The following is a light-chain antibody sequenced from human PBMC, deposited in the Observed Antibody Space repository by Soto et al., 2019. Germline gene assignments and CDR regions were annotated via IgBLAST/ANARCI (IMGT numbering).Light chain of an antibody. CDR1: SRDVGGYNS. J-gene: IGLJ1*01. CDR2: DVS. CDR3: CSYAGTYSYV. Sequence: QSALTQPRSVSGSPGQSVTISCTGTSRDVGGYNSVSWYQQHPGKAPKLMIYDVSQRPSGVPDRFSGSKSGNTASLTISGLQPEDEADYFCCSYAGTYSYVFGTGTKGTVL. V-gene: IGLV2-11*01.